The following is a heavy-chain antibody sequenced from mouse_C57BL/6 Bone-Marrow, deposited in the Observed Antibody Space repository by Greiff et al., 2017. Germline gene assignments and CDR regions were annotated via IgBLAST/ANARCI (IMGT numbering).Heavy chain of an antibody. Sequence: QVQLQQSGPELVKPGASVKISCKASGYTFTDYYINWVKQRPGQGLEWIGWIFPGSGSTYYNEKFKGKATLTVDKSSSTAYMLLSSLTSEDSAVYFCARRDTTVVAPYYYAMDYWGQGTSVTVSS. V-gene: IGHV1-75*01. CDR2: IFPGSGST. J-gene: IGHJ4*01. CDR3: ARRDTTVVAPYYYAMDY. D-gene: IGHD1-1*01. CDR1: GYTFTDYY.